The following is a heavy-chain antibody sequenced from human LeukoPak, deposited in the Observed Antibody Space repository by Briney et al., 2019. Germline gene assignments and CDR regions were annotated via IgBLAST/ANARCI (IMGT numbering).Heavy chain of an antibody. Sequence: SETLSLTCSVSGDSVRNDFYYWGWIRQPPGKGLEWVACLSHAGNTWYNPSLESRLSISVDTSKNQFSLKFSSVSAADTALYWCARHNAPRRVGFDFWGQGILVTVSS. D-gene: IGHD2-2*01. V-gene: IGHV4-39*01. CDR2: LSHAGNT. J-gene: IGHJ4*02. CDR3: ARHNAPRRVGFDF. CDR1: GDSVRNDFYY.